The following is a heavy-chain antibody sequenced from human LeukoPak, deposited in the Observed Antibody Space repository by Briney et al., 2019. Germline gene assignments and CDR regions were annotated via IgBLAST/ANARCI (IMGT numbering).Heavy chain of an antibody. CDR2: ISGSGSTI. D-gene: IGHD6-19*01. Sequence: PGGSLRLSCEASGFNLSDYYMSWIRQAPGEGLEWVLSISGSGSTIYYAESLKGRFTISRDNAKNSMWLQMNSLRADDTAVYYCARAVRGYYYGLDVWGQGTTVTVSS. V-gene: IGHV3-11*01. CDR3: ARAVRGYYYGLDV. CDR1: GFNLSDYY. J-gene: IGHJ6*02.